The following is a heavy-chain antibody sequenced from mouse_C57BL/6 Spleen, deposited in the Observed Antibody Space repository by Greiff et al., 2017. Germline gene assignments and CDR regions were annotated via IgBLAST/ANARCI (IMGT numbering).Heavy chain of an antibody. J-gene: IGHJ2*01. CDR1: GYTFTSYW. D-gene: IGHD1-1*01. CDR2: IDPSDSYT. V-gene: IGHV1-69*01. Sequence: VQLQQPGAELVMPGASVKLSCKASGYTFTSYWMHWVKQRPGQGLEWIGEIDPSDSYTNYNQKFKSKATLTVDTSSSTAYMQLSSLTSEDSAVYYCARSYYGSSDYWGQGTTLTVSS. CDR3: ARSYYGSSDY.